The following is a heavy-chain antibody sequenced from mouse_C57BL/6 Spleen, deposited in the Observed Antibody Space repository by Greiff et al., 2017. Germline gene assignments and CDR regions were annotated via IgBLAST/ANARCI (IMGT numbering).Heavy chain of an antibody. CDR2: FHPYNDDT. Sequence: VQLQESGAELVKPGASVKMSCKASGYTFTTHPIEWMKQNHGKSLEWIGNFHPYNDDTKYNEKFKGKATLTVEKSSSTVYLELSRLTSDDSAVYYCARGYDYPYYFDYWGQGTTLTVSS. CDR3: ARGYDYPYYFDY. CDR1: GYTFTTHP. V-gene: IGHV1-47*01. D-gene: IGHD2-4*01. J-gene: IGHJ2*01.